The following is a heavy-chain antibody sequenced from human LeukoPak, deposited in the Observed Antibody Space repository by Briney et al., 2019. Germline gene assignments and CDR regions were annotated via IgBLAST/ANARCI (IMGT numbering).Heavy chain of an antibody. J-gene: IGHJ3*02. CDR1: GFNFRSFA. Sequence: GGSLRLSCAGSGFNFRSFALHWVRQAPGKGLEYVSGMSGDGGSTFHANSVKGRFTISKDNSKNTLYLQMGSLKTEDMALYYCARGNTALGGAFDIWGPGTVVSVS. CDR2: MSGDGGST. CDR3: ARGNTALGGAFDI. D-gene: IGHD2-21*02. V-gene: IGHV3-64*01.